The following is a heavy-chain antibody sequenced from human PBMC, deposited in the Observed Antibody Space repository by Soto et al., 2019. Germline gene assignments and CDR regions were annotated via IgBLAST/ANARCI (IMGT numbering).Heavy chain of an antibody. CDR1: GFTFSSYA. CDR3: ARRSSGWDFDY. D-gene: IGHD6-19*01. Sequence: EVQLLESGGGLVQPGGSLRLSCAASGFTFSSYAMSWVRQAPGKGLGWVSAISGSGGSTYYADSVKGRFTISRDNSKNSLYLEMNSLRAEETAVYYCARRSSGWDFDYWGQGTLVTVSS. V-gene: IGHV3-23*01. CDR2: ISGSGGST. J-gene: IGHJ4*02.